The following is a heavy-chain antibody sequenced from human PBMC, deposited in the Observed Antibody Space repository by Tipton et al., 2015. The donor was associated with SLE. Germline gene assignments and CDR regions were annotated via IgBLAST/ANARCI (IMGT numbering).Heavy chain of an antibody. V-gene: IGHV3-53*05. J-gene: IGHJ4*02. CDR3: AIDNWKERAIDS. Sequence: GSLRLSCAASGFTVSSNYMSWVRQAPGKGLEWVSVIYSGGSTYYADSVKGRFTISRDNSKNTLYLQMNNLRAEDTAIYYCAIDNWKERAIDSWGQGTLVTISS. CDR2: IYSGGST. D-gene: IGHD1-20*01. CDR1: GFTVSSNY.